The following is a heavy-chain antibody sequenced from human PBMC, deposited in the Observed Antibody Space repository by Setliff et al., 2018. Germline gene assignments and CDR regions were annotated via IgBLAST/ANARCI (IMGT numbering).Heavy chain of an antibody. CDR3: ARVPTPATVDDY. D-gene: IGHD4-17*01. V-gene: IGHV4-61*09. CDR2: IYTSGST. J-gene: IGHJ4*02. Sequence: KTSETLSLTCTVSGGSIRSGSYYWSWIRQPAGKGLEWIGHIYTSGSTNYNPSLKSRVTISVDTSKNQFSLKLRSVTAADTAVYYCARVPTPATVDDYWGQGTLVTVSS. CDR1: GGSIRSGSYY.